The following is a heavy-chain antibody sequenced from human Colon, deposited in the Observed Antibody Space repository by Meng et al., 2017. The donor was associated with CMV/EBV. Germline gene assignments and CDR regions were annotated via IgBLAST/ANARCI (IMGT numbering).Heavy chain of an antibody. Sequence: GESLKISCAASGFTFSSYSMNWVRQAPGKGLVWVSSISSSSSYIYYADSVKGRFTISRDNAKNSLYLQMNSLRAEDTAVYYCARGSTGFYYGMDVWGQGTTVTVSS. D-gene: IGHD2-2*01. V-gene: IGHV3-21*01. CDR3: ARGSTGFYYGMDV. J-gene: IGHJ6*02. CDR1: GFTFSSYS. CDR2: ISSSSSYI.